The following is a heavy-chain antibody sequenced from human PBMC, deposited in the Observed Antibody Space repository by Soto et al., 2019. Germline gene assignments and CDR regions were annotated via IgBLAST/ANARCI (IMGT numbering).Heavy chain of an antibody. D-gene: IGHD3-9*01. V-gene: IGHV5-51*01. CDR3: ARSGPPYDILTGPKERYFDY. CDR2: IYPGDSDT. J-gene: IGHJ4*02. CDR1: GYSFTSYW. Sequence: GESLKISCKGSGYSFTSYWIGWVRQMPGKGLEWMGIIYPGDSDTRYSPSFQGQVTISADNSISPAYLQWGSLEASDTAMFYCARSGPPYDILTGPKERYFDYWGQGTLVTVSS.